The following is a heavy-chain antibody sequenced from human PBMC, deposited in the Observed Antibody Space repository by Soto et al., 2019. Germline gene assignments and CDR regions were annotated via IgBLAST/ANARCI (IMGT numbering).Heavy chain of an antibody. CDR2: IIPIFGTA. Sequence: QVQLVQSGAEVKKPGSSVKVSCKASGGTFSSYAISWVRQAPGQGLEWMGGIIPIFGTANYAQKFQGRVTITADESTSTAYMEMSSLRSEDTAVYYCARETYYDSSGYYPYYYYYGMDVRGQGTTVTVSS. D-gene: IGHD3-22*01. J-gene: IGHJ6*02. CDR3: ARETYYDSSGYYPYYYYYGMDV. V-gene: IGHV1-69*01. CDR1: GGTFSSYA.